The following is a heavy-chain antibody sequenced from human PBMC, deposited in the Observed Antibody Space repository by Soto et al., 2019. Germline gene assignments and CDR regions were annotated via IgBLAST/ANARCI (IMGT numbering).Heavy chain of an antibody. J-gene: IGHJ1*01. D-gene: IGHD3-22*01. Sequence: QVQLVESGGGVVQPGRSLRLSCAASGFTFSSYGMHWVRQAPGKGLEWVAVISYDGSNKYYADSVEGRFTISRDNSKNTLYLQMNSLRAEDTAVYYCAKDQLYDSSGYYHGDFQHWGQGTLVTVSS. CDR1: GFTFSSYG. CDR2: ISYDGSNK. V-gene: IGHV3-30*18. CDR3: AKDQLYDSSGYYHGDFQH.